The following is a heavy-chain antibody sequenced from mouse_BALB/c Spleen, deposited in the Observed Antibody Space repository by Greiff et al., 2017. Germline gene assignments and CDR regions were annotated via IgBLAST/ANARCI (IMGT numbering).Heavy chain of an antibody. Sequence: DVMLVESGGDLVKPGGSLKLSCAASGFTFSSYGMSWVRQTPDKRLEWVATISSGGSYTYYPDSVKGRFTISRDNAKNTLYLQMSSLKSEDTAMYYCARHQRVNWDPFAYWGQGTLVTVSA. J-gene: IGHJ3*01. CDR1: GFTFSSYG. CDR2: ISSGGSYT. D-gene: IGHD4-1*01. V-gene: IGHV5-6*02. CDR3: ARHQRVNWDPFAY.